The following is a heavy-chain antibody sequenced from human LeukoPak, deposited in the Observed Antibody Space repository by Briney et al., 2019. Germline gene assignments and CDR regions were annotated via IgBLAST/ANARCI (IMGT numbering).Heavy chain of an antibody. Sequence: GGSLRLSCAASGFTFSSYAMSWVRQAPGKGLEWVSAISGSGGSTYYADSVKGRFTISRDNSKNTLYLQMNSLRAEDTAVYYCARTGYSSGWYFGSGAYYFDYWGQGTLVTVSS. V-gene: IGHV3-23*01. CDR2: ISGSGGST. CDR1: GFTFSSYA. CDR3: ARTGYSSGWYFGSGAYYFDY. D-gene: IGHD6-19*01. J-gene: IGHJ4*02.